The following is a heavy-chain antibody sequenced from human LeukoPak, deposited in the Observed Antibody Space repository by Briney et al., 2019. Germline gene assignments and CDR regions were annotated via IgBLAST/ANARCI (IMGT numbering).Heavy chain of an antibody. CDR3: ATEACSAGACCFDY. CDR2: INSDGSST. Sequence: PGGSLRLSCTASGFTFSTSWMHWVRQAPGKGLVWVSRINSDGSSTSYADSVKGRFTISRDNAKNTLYLQMNSLGAEDTAMYYCATEACSAGACCFDYWGQGTLVTVSS. CDR1: GFTFSTSW. V-gene: IGHV3-74*01. J-gene: IGHJ4*02. D-gene: IGHD2-15*01.